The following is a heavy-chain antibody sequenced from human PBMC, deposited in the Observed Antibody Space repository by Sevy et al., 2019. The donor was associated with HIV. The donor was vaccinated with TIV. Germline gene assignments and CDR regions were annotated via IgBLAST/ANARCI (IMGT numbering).Heavy chain of an antibody. CDR3: ARALAAAASS. CDR1: GFTFSAYW. CDR2: INQGGSEK. V-gene: IGHV3-7*01. Sequence: GGSLRLSCAASGFTFSAYWMHWVRQAPGKGLEWVANINQGGSEKYYVDSVKGRFTISRDNAKNSLFLQMNSLRAEDTAVYYCARALAAAASSWGQGALVTGSS. J-gene: IGHJ5*02. D-gene: IGHD6-13*01.